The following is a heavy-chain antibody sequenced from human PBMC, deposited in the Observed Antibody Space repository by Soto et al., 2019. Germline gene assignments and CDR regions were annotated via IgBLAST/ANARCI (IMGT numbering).Heavy chain of an antibody. V-gene: IGHV1-69*13. CDR2: IIPIFGTA. J-gene: IGHJ4*02. Sequence: VASVKVSCKASGGTFSSYAISWVRQAPGQGLEWMGGIIPIFGTANYAQKFQGRVTITADESTSTAYMELSSLRSEDTAVYYCAREAAARFDYWGQGTLVTVSS. CDR1: GGTFSSYA. CDR3: AREAAARFDY. D-gene: IGHD6-6*01.